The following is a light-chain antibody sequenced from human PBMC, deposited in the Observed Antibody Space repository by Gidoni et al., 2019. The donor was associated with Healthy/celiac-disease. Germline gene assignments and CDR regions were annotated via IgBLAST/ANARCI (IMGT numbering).Light chain of an antibody. J-gene: IGKJ1*01. CDR1: QSISSW. CDR3: QQYKSPVT. CDR2: KAS. Sequence: DIQMTQSPSTLSASVGDRVTITCRASQSISSWLAWYQQKPGKAPKLLIYKASSLESGVPSRFSGSGSGTEFTLTISSLQPDDFATYYCQQYKSPVTFGRGTKVEIK. V-gene: IGKV1-5*03.